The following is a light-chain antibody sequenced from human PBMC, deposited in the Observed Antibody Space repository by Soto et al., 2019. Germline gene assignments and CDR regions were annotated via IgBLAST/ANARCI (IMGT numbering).Light chain of an antibody. CDR1: QSVTSDY. CDR2: GAS. V-gene: IGKV3-20*01. Sequence: EIVLTQSPDTLSLSPGERATLSCRASQSVTSDYLAWYQQKPGQAPSLLIYGASTRATGIPDWFSRSGSGTDFTVTISRLEPEDFAVYFCQHYGNLPRNFGQGTMLEIE. CDR3: QHYGNLPRN. J-gene: IGKJ2*01.